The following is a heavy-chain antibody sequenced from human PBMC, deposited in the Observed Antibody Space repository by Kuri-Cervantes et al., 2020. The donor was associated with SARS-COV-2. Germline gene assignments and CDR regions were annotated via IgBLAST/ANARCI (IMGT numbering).Heavy chain of an antibody. CDR3: ARGKGSGWFGFDPSMDV. Sequence: GSLRLSCAVYGGSFSGYYWSWIRQPAGKGLEWIGRIYTSGSTNYNPSLKSRVTMSVDTSKNQFSLKLSSVTAADTAVYYCARGKGSGWFGFDPSMDVWGQGTTVTVSS. CDR2: IYTSGST. V-gene: IGHV4-59*10. D-gene: IGHD6-19*01. CDR1: GGSFSGYY. J-gene: IGHJ6*02.